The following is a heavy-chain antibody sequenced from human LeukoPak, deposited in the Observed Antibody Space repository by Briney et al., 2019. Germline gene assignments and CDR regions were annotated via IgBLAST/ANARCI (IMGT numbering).Heavy chain of an antibody. CDR1: GYTFTNHD. CDR3: AKGQDIVVVPAAMQAFDI. V-gene: IGHV1-8*02. D-gene: IGHD2-2*01. Sequence: ASVKVSCKASGYTFTNHDINWVRQAPGQGLEWMGWMNPNSGDTGYAQKFQGRVTMTRNTSISTAYMELSSLRSDDTAVYYCAKGQDIVVVPAAMQAFDIWGQGTMVTVSS. J-gene: IGHJ3*02. CDR2: MNPNSGDT.